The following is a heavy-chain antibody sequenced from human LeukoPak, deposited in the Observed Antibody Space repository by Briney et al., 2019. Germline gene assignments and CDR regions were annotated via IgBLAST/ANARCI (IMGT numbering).Heavy chain of an antibody. CDR1: GFTFSSYS. Sequence: GGSLRLSCAASGFTFSSYSMNWVHQAPGKGLEWVSYISSSSSTIYYADSVKGRFTISRDNAKNSLYLQMNSLRAEDTAVYYCARDHGRQMTTVVPNWGQGTLVTVSS. CDR2: ISSSSSTI. J-gene: IGHJ4*02. CDR3: ARDHGRQMTTVVPN. D-gene: IGHD4-23*01. V-gene: IGHV3-48*01.